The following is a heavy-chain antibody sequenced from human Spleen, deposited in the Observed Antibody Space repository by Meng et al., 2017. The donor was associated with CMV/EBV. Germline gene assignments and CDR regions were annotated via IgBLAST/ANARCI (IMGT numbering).Heavy chain of an antibody. D-gene: IGHD2/OR15-2a*01. CDR1: GFTISSYA. Sequence: GESLKISCAASGFTISSYAMHWVRQAPGKGLEWVAVIWYDGTEKYYADSVKGRFTISRDNSKNTLYLQMNSLRAEDTAVYYCAKGESFDVWGQGTTVTVSS. CDR2: IWYDGTEK. V-gene: IGHV3-33*06. CDR3: AKGESFDV. J-gene: IGHJ6*02.